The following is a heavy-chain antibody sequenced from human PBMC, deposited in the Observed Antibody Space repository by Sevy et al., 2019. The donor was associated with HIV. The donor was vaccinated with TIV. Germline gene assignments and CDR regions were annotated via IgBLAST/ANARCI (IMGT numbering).Heavy chain of an antibody. J-gene: IGHJ4*02. V-gene: IGHV3-43*01. CDR1: GFTFDDYT. CDR2: ISWDGRGT. Sequence: GGSLRLSCAASGFTFDDYTMHWVRQAPGKGLEWVSLISWDGRGTFYADSVRGRFTISRDNSKNSLFLQMNSLRTDDNALDYCARGSVRFPALNGEGFDWGQGTQVTVSS. D-gene: IGHD7-27*01. CDR3: ARGSVRFPALNGEGFD.